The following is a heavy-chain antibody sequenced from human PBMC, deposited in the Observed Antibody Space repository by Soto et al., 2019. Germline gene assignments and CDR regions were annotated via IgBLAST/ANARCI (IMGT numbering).Heavy chain of an antibody. CDR3: ARSPIFGWFDP. CDR1: GFTLSIYR. CDR2: ISSSSSTI. V-gene: IGHV3-48*02. J-gene: IGHJ5*02. Sequence: GXSLELACAASGFTLSIYRIDWVGQAPGKGLEWVSYISSSSSTIYYADSVKGRFTISRDNAKNSLYLQMKSLRDEDTAVYYCARSPIFGWFDPWGQGTLVTVSS. D-gene: IGHD3-3*01.